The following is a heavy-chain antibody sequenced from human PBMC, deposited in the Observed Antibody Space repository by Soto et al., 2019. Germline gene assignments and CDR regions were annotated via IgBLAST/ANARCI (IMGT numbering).Heavy chain of an antibody. D-gene: IGHD3-3*01. J-gene: IGHJ6*02. Sequence: GESLKISCKGSGYSFTSYWIGWVRQMPGKGLEWMGIIYPGDSDTRYSPSFQGQVTISADKSISTAYLQWSSLKASDTAMYYCARRHYDFWSGYARYGMDVWGQGTTVTVSS. CDR2: IYPGDSDT. CDR1: GYSFTSYW. V-gene: IGHV5-51*01. CDR3: ARRHYDFWSGYARYGMDV.